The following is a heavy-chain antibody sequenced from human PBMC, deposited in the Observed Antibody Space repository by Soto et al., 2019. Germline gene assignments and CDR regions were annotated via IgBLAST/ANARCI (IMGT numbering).Heavy chain of an antibody. V-gene: IGHV1-2*04. J-gene: IGHJ6*03. CDR2: INPNSGGT. D-gene: IGHD3-3*01. CDR3: ARCLISTIFGVEPNDHGYYYYMDV. Sequence: ASVKVSCKASGYTFTGYYMHWVRQAPGQGLEWMGWINPNSGGTNYAQKFQGWVTMTRDTSISTAYMELSRLRSDDTAVYYCARCLISTIFGVEPNDHGYYYYMDVWGKGTTVTVSS. CDR1: GYTFTGYY.